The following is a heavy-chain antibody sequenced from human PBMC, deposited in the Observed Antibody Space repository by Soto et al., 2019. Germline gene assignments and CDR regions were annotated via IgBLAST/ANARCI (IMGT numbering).Heavy chain of an antibody. D-gene: IGHD3-22*01. CDR1: GYSFTSYW. CDR3: ARLRYYDSSGCRAFDS. J-gene: IGHJ3*02. V-gene: IGHV5-10-1*01. Sequence: GESLKISCKGSGYSFTSYWSSWVRQMSGKGPEWMGRIDPSVSYTNYSPFFQGHVTISADKSISTSYLQWSSLKASDTAMYYCARLRYYDSSGCRAFDSWGRGTMVTVSS. CDR2: IDPSVSYT.